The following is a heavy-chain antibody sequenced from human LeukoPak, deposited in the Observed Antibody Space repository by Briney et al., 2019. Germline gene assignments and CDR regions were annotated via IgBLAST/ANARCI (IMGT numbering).Heavy chain of an antibody. Sequence: SETLSLTCAVYGGSFSGYYWSWIRQPPGKGLEWIGEINHSGSTNYNPSLKSRVTISLDTSKNQFSLKLSSVTAADTAVYYCARYRDAGGYFDYWGQGTLVTVSS. CDR3: ARYRDAGGYFDY. CDR2: INHSGST. CDR1: GGSFSGYY. J-gene: IGHJ4*02. D-gene: IGHD3-10*01. V-gene: IGHV4-34*01.